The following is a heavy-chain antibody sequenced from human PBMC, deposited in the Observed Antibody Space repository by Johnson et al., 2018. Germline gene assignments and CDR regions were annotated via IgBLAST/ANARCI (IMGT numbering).Heavy chain of an antibody. Sequence: VQLVQSGGGLVQPGGSLRLSCAASGFTFSTYAMSWVRQAPGKGLEWVSSISGSGGSTYYADSVKGRFTISRANSKNTLYLQMNSRRAEDTAVYYRAKDYYVSSGYFTPYDYGMDVWGQGTTVTVSS. J-gene: IGHJ6*02. D-gene: IGHD3-22*01. CDR2: ISGSGGST. V-gene: IGHV3-23*04. CDR3: AKDYYVSSGYFTPYDYGMDV. CDR1: GFTFSTYA.